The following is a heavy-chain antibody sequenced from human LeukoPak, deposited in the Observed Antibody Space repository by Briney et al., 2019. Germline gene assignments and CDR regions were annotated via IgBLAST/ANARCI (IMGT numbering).Heavy chain of an antibody. J-gene: IGHJ6*02. CDR1: GFPFYDFA. CDR3: ARVYSNSPEYGMDV. V-gene: IGHV3-9*01. CDR2: ISWSTGTT. D-gene: IGHD4-11*01. Sequence: GGSLRLSCAASGFPFYDFAMHWVRQAPGKGLEWVSGISWSTGTTGYATSVKGRFSISRDNSKNTLYLQMNSLRAEDTAVYYCARVYSNSPEYGMDVWGQGTTVTVSS.